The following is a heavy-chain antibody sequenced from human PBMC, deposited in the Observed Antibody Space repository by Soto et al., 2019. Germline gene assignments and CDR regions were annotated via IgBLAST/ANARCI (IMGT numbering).Heavy chain of an antibody. CDR1: GFTFSSYA. Sequence: GGSLRLSCAASGFTFSSYAMHWVRQAPGKGLEWVAVISYDGSNKYYADSVKGRFTISRDNSKNTLYLQMNSLRAEDTAVYYCASFYGDYASPPFDYWGQGTLVTVSS. CDR3: ASFYGDYASPPFDY. V-gene: IGHV3-30-3*01. J-gene: IGHJ4*02. D-gene: IGHD4-17*01. CDR2: ISYDGSNK.